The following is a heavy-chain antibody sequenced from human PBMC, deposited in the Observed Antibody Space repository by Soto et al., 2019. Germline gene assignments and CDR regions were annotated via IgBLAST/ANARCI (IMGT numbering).Heavy chain of an antibody. Sequence: GESLQISCAASGFTFSNAWMSWVRQAPGKGLEWVGRIKSKTDGGTTDYAAPVKGRFTISRDDSKNTLYLQMNSLKTEDTAVYYCTSERYCRSTSCYYYYYMDVWGKGTTVTVSS. J-gene: IGHJ6*03. CDR2: IKSKTDGGTT. D-gene: IGHD2-2*01. CDR3: TSERYCRSTSCYYYYYMDV. CDR1: GFTFSNAW. V-gene: IGHV3-15*01.